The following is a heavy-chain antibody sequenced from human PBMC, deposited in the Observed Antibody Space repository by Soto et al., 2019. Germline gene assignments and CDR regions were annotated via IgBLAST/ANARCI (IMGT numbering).Heavy chain of an antibody. CDR3: TRDTYSFWSGPSFFSF. J-gene: IGHJ4*02. CDR2: IKSKTDGGTP. D-gene: IGHD3-3*01. CDR1: GFTFSNAW. V-gene: IGHV3-15*07. Sequence: GGSLRLSCAASGFTFSNAWINWVRQAPGKGLEWVGRIKSKTDGGTPDYAAPVKGRFAISRDDSKNMVYLQMNNLRAEDTALYRCTRDTYSFWSGPSFFSFWGQGTLVTVSS.